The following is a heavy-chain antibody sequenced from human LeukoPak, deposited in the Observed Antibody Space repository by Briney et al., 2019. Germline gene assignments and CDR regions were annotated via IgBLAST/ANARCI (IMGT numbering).Heavy chain of an antibody. J-gene: IGHJ4*02. D-gene: IGHD6-19*01. Sequence: GGSLRLSCAASGFTFSSYAMSWVRQAPGKGLEWVSAISGSGGSTYYADSVKGRFTISRDNSKNTLYLQMNSLRAEDTAVYYCARDYSSGWYAFDYWGQGTLVTVSS. V-gene: IGHV3-23*01. CDR1: GFTFSSYA. CDR2: ISGSGGST. CDR3: ARDYSSGWYAFDY.